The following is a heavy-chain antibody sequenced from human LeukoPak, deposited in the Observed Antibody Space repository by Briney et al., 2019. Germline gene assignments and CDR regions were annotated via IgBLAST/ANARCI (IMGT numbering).Heavy chain of an antibody. Sequence: SETLSLTCTVSGGSMNGHFWTWIRQPPGKGLEWIAFIHYTGRIRYNPSLQSRATISLDRSESRFSLKLTSVTAADSAVYYCARLLDNDSSGDPDTFDLWGQGTVVIVPS. CDR1: GGSMNGHF. D-gene: IGHD3-22*01. J-gene: IGHJ3*01. CDR2: IHYTGRI. CDR3: ARLLDNDSSGDPDTFDL. V-gene: IGHV4-59*11.